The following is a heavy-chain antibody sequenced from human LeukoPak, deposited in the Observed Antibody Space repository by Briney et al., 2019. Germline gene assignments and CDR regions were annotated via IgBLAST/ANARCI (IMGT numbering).Heavy chain of an antibody. D-gene: IGHD2-15*01. Sequence: PRGSLRLSCAASGFTFSSYWMNWVRQAPGKGLEWVSYISSRGTTIYYVDSVKGRFTISRDNAKNSLYLQMNSLRAEDTALYYCARVRSGLHMDVWGQGTTVTVSS. V-gene: IGHV3-48*03. CDR3: ARVRSGLHMDV. J-gene: IGHJ6*02. CDR1: GFTFSSYW. CDR2: ISSRGTTI.